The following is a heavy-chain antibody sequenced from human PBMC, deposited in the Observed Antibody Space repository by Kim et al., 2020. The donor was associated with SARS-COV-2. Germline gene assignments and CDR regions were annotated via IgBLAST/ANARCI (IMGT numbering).Heavy chain of an antibody. D-gene: IGHD2-15*01. V-gene: IGHV4-39*01. Sequence: SETLSLTCTVSGGSISSSSYYWGWIRQPPGKGLEWIGSIYYSGSTYYNPSLKSRVTISVDTSKNQFSLKLSSVTAADTAVYYCARHRGTTLPWPSFPQSRGMDVWGQGTTVTVSS. J-gene: IGHJ6*02. CDR2: IYYSGST. CDR1: GGSISSSSYY. CDR3: ARHRGTTLPWPSFPQSRGMDV.